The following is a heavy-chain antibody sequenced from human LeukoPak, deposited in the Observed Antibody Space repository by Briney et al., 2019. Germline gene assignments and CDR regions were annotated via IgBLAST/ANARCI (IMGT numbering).Heavy chain of an antibody. CDR1: GYTLTELS. J-gene: IGHJ4*02. Sequence: ASVKVSCKVSGYTLTELSMHWVRQAPGKGLEWMGGFDPGDGETIYAQKFQGRVTMTEDTSTDTAYMELSSLRSEDTAVYYCATDSAITVGSYYFDYWGQGTLVTVSS. CDR3: ATDSAITVGSYYFDY. V-gene: IGHV1-24*01. D-gene: IGHD1-26*01. CDR2: FDPGDGET.